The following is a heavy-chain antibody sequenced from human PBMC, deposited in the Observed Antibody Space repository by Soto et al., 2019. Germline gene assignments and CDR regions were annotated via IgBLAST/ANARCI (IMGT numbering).Heavy chain of an antibody. CDR1: GATISSGGFY. D-gene: IGHD4-17*01. J-gene: IGHJ6*02. CDR3: ARDDSFYGEPGYGMNV. V-gene: IGHV4-31*03. CDR2: IYYTGST. Sequence: QVQLQESGPGLVEASQTLSLTCTVSGATISSGGFYWSWIRQRPGKGLEWIGHIYYTGSTYYNPSLNRCVTVSVDMSRNQFSLKLRSVTAADTAKYFCARDDSFYGEPGYGMNVWGQGTTVTVSS.